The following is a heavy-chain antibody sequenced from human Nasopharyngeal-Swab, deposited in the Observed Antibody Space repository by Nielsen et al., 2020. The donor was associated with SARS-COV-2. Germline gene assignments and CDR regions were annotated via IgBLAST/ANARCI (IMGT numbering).Heavy chain of an antibody. Sequence: ASVKVSCKASGYTFTSYGISWVRQAPAQGLEWMGWISSYNGNTNYAQKLQGRVTMTTDTSTSTAYMALRRLSSDDTAVYYCARGGGGSGSRYYYYYYMDVWGKGTTVTVSS. CDR2: ISSYNGNT. V-gene: IGHV1-18*01. CDR1: GYTFTSYG. CDR3: ARGGGGSGSRYYYYYYMDV. J-gene: IGHJ6*03. D-gene: IGHD3-10*01.